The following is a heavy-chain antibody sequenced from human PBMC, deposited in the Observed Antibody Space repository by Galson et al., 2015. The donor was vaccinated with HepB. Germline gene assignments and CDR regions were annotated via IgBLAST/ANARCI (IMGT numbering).Heavy chain of an antibody. D-gene: IGHD2-21*01. CDR3: AKTSYCDGGPCFSGYFDS. V-gene: IGHV3-23*01. CDR1: GITFSSYV. CDR2: IVGSGERT. J-gene: IGHJ4*02. Sequence: FLRLSCAAPGITFSSYVMSWVRQAPGKGLEWVSSIVGSGERTFYADSVKGRFTISRDNSRNTLYLQMNRLRADDTAIYYCAKTSYCDGGPCFSGYFDSWGQGTLVAVSS.